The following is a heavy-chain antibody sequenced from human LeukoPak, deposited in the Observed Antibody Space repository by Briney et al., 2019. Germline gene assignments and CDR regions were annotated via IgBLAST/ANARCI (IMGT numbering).Heavy chain of an antibody. CDR2: ISGSNSFI. V-gene: IGHV3-21*01. CDR1: GFTFNIYN. J-gene: IGHJ4*02. CDR3: ARDRGGGSTYLDS. Sequence: PGGPLRLSCAASGFTFNIYNMNWVRQAPGKGLEWVSSISGSNSFIYYADSVKGRFTISRDNAKNSLYLQMNSLKAEDMAVYYCARDRGGGSTYLDSWGQGTLVTVSS. D-gene: IGHD2-15*01.